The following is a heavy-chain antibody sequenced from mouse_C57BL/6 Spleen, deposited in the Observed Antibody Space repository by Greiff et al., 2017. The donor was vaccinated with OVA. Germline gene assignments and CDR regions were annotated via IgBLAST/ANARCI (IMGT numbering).Heavy chain of an antibody. V-gene: IGHV14-2*01. CDR1: GFNITDYY. Sequence: EVQLQQSGAELVKPGASVKLSCTASGFNITDYYMHWVKQRTEQGLEWIGRIDPEDGEPKYAPKFQGKATITADTSSNTAYLQLSSLTSEDTAVYYCAPNCYGSSPFAYWGQGTLVTVSA. CDR2: IDPEDGEP. CDR3: APNCYGSSPFAY. D-gene: IGHD1-1*01. J-gene: IGHJ3*01.